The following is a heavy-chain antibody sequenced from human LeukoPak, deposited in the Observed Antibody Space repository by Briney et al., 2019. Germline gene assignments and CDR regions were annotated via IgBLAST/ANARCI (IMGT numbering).Heavy chain of an antibody. CDR2: IYYSGST. V-gene: IGHV4-59*08. J-gene: IGHJ4*02. CDR1: GGSVSSYY. CDR3: ARLSDSDSSGYYWGFEY. D-gene: IGHD3-22*01. Sequence: SETLSLTCTVSGGSVSSYYWSWIRQPPGKGLDCIGYIYYSGSTNYNPSLKSRVTISVDRSKNQFSLKLSSMTAADTAVYYCARLSDSDSSGYYWGFEYWGQGTLVTVSS.